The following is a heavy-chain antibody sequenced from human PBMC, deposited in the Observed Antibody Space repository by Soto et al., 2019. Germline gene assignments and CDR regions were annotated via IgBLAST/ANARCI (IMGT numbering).Heavy chain of an antibody. CDR3: ARAENVTYYYDNTGVWLFDN. CDR1: GFSLNTPGMC. J-gene: IGHJ4*01. V-gene: IGHV2-70*01. D-gene: IGHD3-22*01. Sequence: SGPTLVNPTQTLTLTCTFSGFSLNTPGMCVAWIRQPPGKALEWLALIDWDNDDYYSTSLRARLTISKDTSKNQVVLTMTNMDPVDTATYFCARAENVTYYYDNTGVWLFDNWGHGTLVTVSS. CDR2: IDWDNDD.